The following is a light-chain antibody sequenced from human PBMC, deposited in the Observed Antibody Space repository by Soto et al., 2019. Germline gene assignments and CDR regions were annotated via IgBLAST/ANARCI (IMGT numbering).Light chain of an antibody. CDR3: QQYNDWPPELT. CDR1: QSVSST. J-gene: IGKJ4*01. CDR2: GAS. V-gene: IGKV3-15*01. Sequence: EIMMTQSPATLSVSPGERATLSCWASQSVSSTLAWYQQRPGQAPRLLIYGASTSAAGIPARFSGSGSGTDFTLTISGLQSEDSAVYYCQQYNDWPPELTFGGGTEVEIK.